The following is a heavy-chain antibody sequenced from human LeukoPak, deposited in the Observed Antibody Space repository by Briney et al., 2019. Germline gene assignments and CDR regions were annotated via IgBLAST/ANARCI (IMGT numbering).Heavy chain of an antibody. CDR2: IIGGAGST. V-gene: IGHV3-23*01. J-gene: IGHJ4*02. CDR1: GFSFSSHG. CDR3: AHGAMYQLDY. Sequence: GGTLRLSCAASGFSFSSHGMSWVRQAPGKGLEWVSGIIGGAGSTYYADSVKGRFTISGDNSKNTLLLQMNSLRAEDTAVYYCAHGAMYQLDYWGQGTLVTVSS. D-gene: IGHD2-2*01.